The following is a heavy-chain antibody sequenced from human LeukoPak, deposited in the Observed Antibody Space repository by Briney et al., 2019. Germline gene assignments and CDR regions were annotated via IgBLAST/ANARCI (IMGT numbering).Heavy chain of an antibody. Sequence: SETLSLTCTVSGGAISSGTYYWGWIRQPPGKGLELIGSVYYSGTTYYNPSLKSRVTISVDTSKNQFSLKLSSVTAADTAVYYCARDREGGNSDTFDYWGQGTLVTVSS. J-gene: IGHJ4*02. CDR2: VYYSGTT. V-gene: IGHV4-39*07. D-gene: IGHD4-23*01. CDR3: ARDREGGNSDTFDY. CDR1: GGAISSGTYY.